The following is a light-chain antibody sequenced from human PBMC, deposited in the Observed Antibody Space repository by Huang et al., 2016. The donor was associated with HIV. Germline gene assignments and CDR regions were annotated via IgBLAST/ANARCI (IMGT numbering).Light chain of an antibody. CDR3: QQNDKRHSVFS. Sequence: IVLTQSPAILSVSPGEGATLSCRASQSVGSNLAWYQQRPGQAPRLLIFGASTRATGVPTRFSGSGSGTQFTLTISSLQSEDYGVYYCQQNDKRHSVFSFGPGTTVDIK. J-gene: IGKJ3*01. CDR2: GAS. V-gene: IGKV3-15*01. CDR1: QSVGSN.